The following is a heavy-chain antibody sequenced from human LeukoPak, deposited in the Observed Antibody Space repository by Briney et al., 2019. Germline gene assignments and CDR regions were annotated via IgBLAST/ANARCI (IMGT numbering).Heavy chain of an antibody. Sequence: GGSLRLSCAASGFTFSSYWMHWVRQAPGKGLVWVSRINTDGSSTSYADSVKGRFTISRDNAKNTLYLQMNSLRAEDTAVYYCVRGFGDYYDSSGYYLFDYWGQGTLVTVSS. CDR2: INTDGSST. CDR1: GFTFSSYW. D-gene: IGHD3-22*01. J-gene: IGHJ4*02. V-gene: IGHV3-74*01. CDR3: VRGFGDYYDSSGYYLFDY.